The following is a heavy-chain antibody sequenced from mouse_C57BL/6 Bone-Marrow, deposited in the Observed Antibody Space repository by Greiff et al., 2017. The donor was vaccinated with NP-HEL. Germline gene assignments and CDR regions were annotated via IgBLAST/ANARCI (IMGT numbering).Heavy chain of an antibody. Sequence: EVQLQQSGAELVRPGASVKLSCTASGFNIKDDYMHWVKQRPEQGLEWIGWIDPENGDTEYASKFQGKATITADTSSNTAYLQLSSLTSEDTAVYYCTTDYYGSRYDYWGKGTTLTVSS. CDR1: GFNIKDDY. V-gene: IGHV14-4*01. D-gene: IGHD1-1*01. CDR2: IDPENGDT. J-gene: IGHJ2*01. CDR3: TTDYYGSRYDY.